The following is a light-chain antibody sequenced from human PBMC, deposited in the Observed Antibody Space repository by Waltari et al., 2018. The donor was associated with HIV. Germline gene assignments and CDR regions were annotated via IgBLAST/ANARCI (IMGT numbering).Light chain of an antibody. V-gene: IGLV2-14*01. J-gene: IGLJ2*01. Sequence: QSALTQPASVSGSPGQSITISCDLNDYEYQRHPGKAPKVIIYEVTNRPSGLSNRFSGSKSGNTATLTISGLQPEDEADYFCTSYISGTTPVFGRGTRVTVL. CDR1: DLNDYEY. CDR2: EVT. CDR3: TSYISGTTPV.